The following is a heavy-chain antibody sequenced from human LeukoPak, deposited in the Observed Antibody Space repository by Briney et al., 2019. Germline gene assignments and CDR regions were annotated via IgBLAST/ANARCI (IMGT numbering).Heavy chain of an antibody. D-gene: IGHD6-19*01. CDR1: GLTFSSYA. J-gene: IGHJ3*02. V-gene: IGHV3-30-3*01. CDR2: ISYDGSNK. CDR3: AREPYSSGWYDWGAFDI. Sequence: GGSLRLSCAASGLTFSSYAMHWVRQAPGKGLEWVAVISYDGSNKYYADSVKGRFTISRDNAKNSLYLQMNSLRAEDTAVYYCAREPYSSGWYDWGAFDIWGQGTMVTVSS.